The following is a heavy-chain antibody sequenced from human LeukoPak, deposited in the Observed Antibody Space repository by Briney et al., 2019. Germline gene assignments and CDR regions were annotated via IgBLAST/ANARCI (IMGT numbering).Heavy chain of an antibody. J-gene: IGHJ4*02. CDR2: IYHSGST. Sequence: KSSETLSLTCAVSGYAISSGYYWCWIRQPPGQGLEWIASIYHSGSTYYNPSLKSRVTISVDTSKNQFSLKLTSVTAADTAVYYCARRGNSWPYYFDDWGQGTLVTVSS. V-gene: IGHV4-38-2*01. D-gene: IGHD6-13*01. CDR1: GYAISSGYY. CDR3: ARRGNSWPYYFDD.